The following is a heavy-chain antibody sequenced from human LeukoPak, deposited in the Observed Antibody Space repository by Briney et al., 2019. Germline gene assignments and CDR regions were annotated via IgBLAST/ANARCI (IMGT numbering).Heavy chain of an antibody. CDR3: AREISDSSRWYGGFDY. J-gene: IGHJ4*02. D-gene: IGHD6-13*01. CDR2: ICGGST. V-gene: IGHV3-53*01. CDR1: GFRVTSNY. Sequence: PGGSLRLSCAASGFRVTSNYMSWVRQAPGKGLEWVSVICGGSTYYAYAVRGRFILSRDDYKNTLSLQISNLMAEDTAVYFCAREISDSSRWYGGFDYWGQGTLVIVSS.